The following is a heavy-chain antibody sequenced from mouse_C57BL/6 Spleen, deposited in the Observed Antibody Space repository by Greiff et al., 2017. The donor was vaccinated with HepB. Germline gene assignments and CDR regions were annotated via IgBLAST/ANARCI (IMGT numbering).Heavy chain of an antibody. CDR3: ARRGTGTGYFDY. V-gene: IGHV1-55*01. D-gene: IGHD4-1*01. CDR1: GYTFTSYW. Sequence: QVQLQQPGAELVKPGASVKMSCKASGYTFTSYWITWVKQRPGQGLEWIGDIYPGSGSTNYNEKFKSKATLTVDTSSSTAYMQLSSLTSEDSAVYYCARRGTGTGYFDYWGQGTTLTVSS. CDR2: IYPGSGST. J-gene: IGHJ2*01.